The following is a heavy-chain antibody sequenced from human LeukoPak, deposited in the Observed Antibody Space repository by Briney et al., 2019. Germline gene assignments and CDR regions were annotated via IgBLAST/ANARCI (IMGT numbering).Heavy chain of an antibody. Sequence: GGSLRLSCAASGFTFSSYGMHWVPQAPGKGLEWVAVIWYDGSNKYYADSVKGRFTISRDNSKNTLYLQMNGLRAEDTAVYYCARAGDGYNIYYFDYWGQGTLVTVSS. CDR3: ARAGDGYNIYYFDY. J-gene: IGHJ4*02. V-gene: IGHV3-33*01. D-gene: IGHD5-24*01. CDR2: IWYDGSNK. CDR1: GFTFSSYG.